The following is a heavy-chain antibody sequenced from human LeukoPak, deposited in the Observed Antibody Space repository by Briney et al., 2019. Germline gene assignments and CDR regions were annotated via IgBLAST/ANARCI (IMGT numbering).Heavy chain of an antibody. V-gene: IGHV4-34*01. D-gene: IGHD6-19*01. CDR2: INPRGST. J-gene: IGHJ6*04. CDR1: ELTFSSYA. Sequence: GSLRLSCAASELTFSSYAMSWVRQPPGKGLEWIGEINPRGSTNYNPSLESRVTVSADTSRNQLSLSLTSVTAADSAVYFCARGLRQGSAWSWGPKEKSYQYMDVWGTGTTVIVSS. CDR3: ARGLRQGSAWSWGPKEKSYQYMDV.